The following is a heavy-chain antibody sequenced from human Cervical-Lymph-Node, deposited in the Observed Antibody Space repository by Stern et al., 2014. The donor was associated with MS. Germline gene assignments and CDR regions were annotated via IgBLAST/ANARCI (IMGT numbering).Heavy chain of an antibody. J-gene: IGHJ6*02. D-gene: IGHD3-3*01. Sequence: QVQLVESGGGVVQPGRSLRLSCAASGFTFSSYAMHWVRQAQGKGLEWVAVISYGGSNKYYSDAVKGRFTISRNSSKNTLYLQMNSLRADYTAVYYCARANYDVCSSYPDFHYYGMDVWGQGTTVTVSS. CDR2: ISYGGSNK. V-gene: IGHV3-30-3*01. CDR3: ARANYDVCSSYPDFHYYGMDV. CDR1: GFTFSSYA.